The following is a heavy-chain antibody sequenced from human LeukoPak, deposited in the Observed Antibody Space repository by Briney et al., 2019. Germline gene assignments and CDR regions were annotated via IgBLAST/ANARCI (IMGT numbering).Heavy chain of an antibody. Sequence: GGSLRLSCAASGFTFSSYSMNWVRQAPGKGLEWVSSISSSSSYIYYADSVKGRFTISRDNAKNSLYLQMNSLRAEDTAVYYCARETPDYYDSSGSDYWGQGTLVTVSS. CDR2: ISSSSSYI. CDR3: ARETPDYYDSSGSDY. CDR1: GFTFSSYS. D-gene: IGHD3-22*01. V-gene: IGHV3-21*01. J-gene: IGHJ4*02.